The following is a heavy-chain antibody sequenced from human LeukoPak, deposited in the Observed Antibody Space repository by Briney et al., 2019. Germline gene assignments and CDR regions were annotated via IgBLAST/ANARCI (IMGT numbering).Heavy chain of an antibody. J-gene: IGHJ4*02. CDR1: GFTFSGYS. CDR3: ARGKAILTGPPDY. V-gene: IGHV3-21*01. D-gene: IGHD3-9*01. Sequence: GGSLRLSCAASGFTFSGYSMNWVRQAPGKGLEWVSSISCSSSYIYYADSVKGRFTISRDNAKNSLYLQMNSLRAEDTAVYYCARGKAILTGPPDYWGQGTLVTVSS. CDR2: ISCSSSYI.